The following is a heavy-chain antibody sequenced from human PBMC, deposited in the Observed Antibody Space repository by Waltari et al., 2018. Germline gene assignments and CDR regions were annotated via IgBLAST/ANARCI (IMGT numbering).Heavy chain of an antibody. D-gene: IGHD3-22*01. CDR1: GGSFSGYY. V-gene: IGHV4-34*01. J-gene: IGHJ4*02. CDR2: INHSGST. Sequence: QVQLQQWGAGLLKPSETLSLTCAVYGGSFSGYYWSWIRQPPGKGLEWIGEINHSGSTNYNPSLKSQVTISVDTSKNQFSLKLSSVTAADTAVYYCARVMYYYDSSGYYDYWGQGTLVTVSS. CDR3: ARVMYYYDSSGYYDY.